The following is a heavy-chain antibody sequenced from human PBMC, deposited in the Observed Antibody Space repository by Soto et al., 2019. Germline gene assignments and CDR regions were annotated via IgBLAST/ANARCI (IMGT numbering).Heavy chain of an antibody. Sequence: EVQLVESGGGLVQPGGSLRLSCAASGFTFTKLWIYWVRQTPEKGLVWVAGINGDGTITAYADSVNGRFTISRDNAKSTLYLQINCLTIEDTALYYCVIDFRWGQGTLVTVSS. CDR3: VIDFR. J-gene: IGHJ1*01. V-gene: IGHV3-74*01. CDR2: INGDGTIT. CDR1: GFTFTKLW.